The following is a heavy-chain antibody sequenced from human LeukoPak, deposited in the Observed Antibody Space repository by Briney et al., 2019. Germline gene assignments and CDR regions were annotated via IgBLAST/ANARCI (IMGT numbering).Heavy chain of an antibody. V-gene: IGHV3-33*01. D-gene: IGHD6-13*01. Sequence: GGSRRLSCAASGFSLSNSAMGWVRQAPGKGLEWVAVIWYDGSNQDYADSVKGRFTISRDNSKNTVFLQMNRLRAEDTAVYYCARGAYSASWSRDWFDPLGQGTLVTVSS. CDR1: GFSLSNSA. CDR3: ARGAYSASWSRDWFDP. CDR2: IWYDGSNQ. J-gene: IGHJ5*02.